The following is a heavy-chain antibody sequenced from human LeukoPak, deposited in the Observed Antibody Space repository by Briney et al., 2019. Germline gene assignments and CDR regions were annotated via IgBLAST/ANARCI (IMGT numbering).Heavy chain of an antibody. CDR3: ARGNDGSGSPSYYFYYMYV. J-gene: IGHJ6*03. V-gene: IGHV1-69*13. Sequence: ASVKVSCKASGGTFSSYAISWVRQAPGQGLEWMGGIIPIFGTANYAQKFQGRVTITADESTSTAYMELSSLRSEDTAVYYCARGNDGSGSPSYYFYYMYVWGKGTTVTISS. CDR2: IIPIFGTA. D-gene: IGHD3-10*01. CDR1: GGTFSSYA.